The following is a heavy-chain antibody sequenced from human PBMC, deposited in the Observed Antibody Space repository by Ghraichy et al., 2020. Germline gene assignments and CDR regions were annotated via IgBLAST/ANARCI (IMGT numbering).Heavy chain of an antibody. D-gene: IGHD2-8*01. CDR1: GGSVSSVSYS. Sequence: SETLSLTCTVSGGSVSSVSYSWIWIRQPPGKGLDGIGDVHYRGSTNYNPSLRSRLTVSVDTSKNQISLNLRSVTAADAAVYYCARATNPNFYSYYAMDVWGQGTTVTVSS. CDR3: ARATNPNFYSYYAMDV. CDR2: VHYRGST. J-gene: IGHJ6*02. V-gene: IGHV4-61*01.